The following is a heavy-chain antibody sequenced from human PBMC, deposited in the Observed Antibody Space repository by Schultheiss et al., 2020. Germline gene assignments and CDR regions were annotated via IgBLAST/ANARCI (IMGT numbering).Heavy chain of an antibody. CDR1: GGSFSGYY. CDR3: ARWTAGGPGEFDY. Sequence: SETLSLTCAVYGGSFSGYYWSWIRQPPGKGLEWIGEINHSGSTNYNPSLKSRVTISLDTSKNQFFLNLGPVTAADTAVYYCARWTAGGPGEFDYWGQGTLVTVSS. CDR2: INHSGST. V-gene: IGHV4-34*01. D-gene: IGHD3-10*01. J-gene: IGHJ4*02.